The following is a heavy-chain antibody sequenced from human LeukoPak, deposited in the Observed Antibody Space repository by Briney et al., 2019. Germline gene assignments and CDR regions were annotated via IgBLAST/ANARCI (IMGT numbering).Heavy chain of an antibody. Sequence: GGSLRLSCAASGFTFSSYGMSWVRQAPGKGLEWISYISGRGEAIFYADSVQGRFTISRDNAKNSIYLQMNGLTAEDTAVYYCARTYGSGSLDYGGQGTLVTVSS. CDR1: GFTFSSYG. D-gene: IGHD2-15*01. V-gene: IGHV3-48*01. CDR2: ISGRGEAI. CDR3: ARTYGSGSLDY. J-gene: IGHJ4*02.